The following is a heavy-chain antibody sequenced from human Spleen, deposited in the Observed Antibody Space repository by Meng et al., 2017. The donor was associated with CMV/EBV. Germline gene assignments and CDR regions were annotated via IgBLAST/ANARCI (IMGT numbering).Heavy chain of an antibody. CDR2: IGKSGHTI. D-gene: IGHD1-26*01. V-gene: IGHV3-48*03. CDR1: GFSFSTYE. CDR3: ARVQVGATSQEAAFDI. Sequence: GESLKISCAASGFSFSTYEMNWVRQTPGKGLEWVSYIGKSGHTIYYADSVKGRFTISRDNAKNSLYLQMNSLRAEDTAVYYCARVQVGATSQEAAFDIWGQGTMVTVSS. J-gene: IGHJ3*02.